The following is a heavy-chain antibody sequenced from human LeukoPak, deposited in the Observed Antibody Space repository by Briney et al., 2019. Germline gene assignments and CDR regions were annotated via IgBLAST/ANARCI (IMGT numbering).Heavy chain of an antibody. Sequence: ASVKVSCKASGYTFTGYYMHWVRQAPGQGLEWMGWINPNSGGTNYAQKFQGWVTMTRDTSISTAYMELSRLRSDDTAVYYCARDRLRRRSGWLRLQLDEYYYYGMDVWGQGTTVTVSS. CDR1: GYTFTGYY. CDR3: ARDRLRRRSGWLRLQLDEYYYYGMDV. D-gene: IGHD5-12*01. J-gene: IGHJ6*02. V-gene: IGHV1-2*04. CDR2: INPNSGGT.